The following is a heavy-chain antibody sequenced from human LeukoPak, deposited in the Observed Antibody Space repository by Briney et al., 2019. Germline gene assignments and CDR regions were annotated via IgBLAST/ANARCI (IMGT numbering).Heavy chain of an antibody. V-gene: IGHV3-23*01. CDR2: VSGSGGST. D-gene: IGHD3-22*01. J-gene: IGHJ4*02. CDR3: AKDGYDSSGYYYFDY. Sequence: PGGSLRLSCAASGFTFISDAMSWVPQSPGKGLGCVSAVSGSGGSTYYADSVKGRFTISRDNSKNTLYLQMNSLRAEDTAVYYCAKDGYDSSGYYYFDYWGQGTLVTVSS. CDR1: GFTFISDA.